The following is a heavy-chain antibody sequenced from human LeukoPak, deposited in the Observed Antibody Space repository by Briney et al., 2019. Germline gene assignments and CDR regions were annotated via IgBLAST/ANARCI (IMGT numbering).Heavy chain of an antibody. D-gene: IGHD3-3*01. CDR1: GFTFSSYA. Sequence: GGSLRLSRAASGFTFSSYAMHWVRQAPGKGLEWVAVISYDGSNKYYADSVKGRFTISRDNSKNPLYLQMNSLRAEDTAVYYCARDTFVGQFLEWDNWFDPWGQGTLVTVSS. CDR3: ARDTFVGQFLEWDNWFDP. V-gene: IGHV3-30*01. CDR2: ISYDGSNK. J-gene: IGHJ5*02.